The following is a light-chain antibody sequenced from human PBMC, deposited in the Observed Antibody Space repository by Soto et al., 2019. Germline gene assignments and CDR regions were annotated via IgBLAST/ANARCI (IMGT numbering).Light chain of an antibody. J-gene: IGLJ2*01. CDR3: AAWDDSLNGRV. Sequence: QAVVAQPPSASGTPGQRVTISCSGSNSNIGSNTVTWYRQLPGTAPKVLIYTNSHRPSGVPDRFSGSKSGTSASLAISGLQSEDEADYYCAAWDDSLNGRVFGGGTKLTVL. CDR2: TNS. CDR1: NSNIGSNT. V-gene: IGLV1-44*01.